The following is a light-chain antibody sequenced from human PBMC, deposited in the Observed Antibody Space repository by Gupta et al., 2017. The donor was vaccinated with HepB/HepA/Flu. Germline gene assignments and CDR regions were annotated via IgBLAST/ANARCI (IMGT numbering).Light chain of an antibody. Sequence: EIVLTQSPGALSLSPGERATLSCKTSQSVSRTFLAWYQQKPGQAPRLLISAASNRATGITDRFSGSRAGTDCALTINKREPEDFAVYYCQQEGTDHPGYTFGQGTKLEIK. J-gene: IGKJ2*01. CDR2: AAS. CDR3: QQEGTDHPGYT. V-gene: IGKV3-20*01. CDR1: QSVSRTF.